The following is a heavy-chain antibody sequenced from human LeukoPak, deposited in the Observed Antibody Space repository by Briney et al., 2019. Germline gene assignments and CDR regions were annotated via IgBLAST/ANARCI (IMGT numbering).Heavy chain of an antibody. CDR2: MQSTGNS. Sequence: SETLSLTCTVSAGSISTYHWNWIRKSPGKGLEWIGYMQSTGNSNYNPSFKSRVTISVDMSRNQIILYLSSVTAADTAVYFCARDKQHSYGRYFDHWGQGILVTVSS. J-gene: IGHJ4*02. CDR3: ARDKQHSYGRYFDH. V-gene: IGHV4-59*01. CDR1: AGSISTYH. D-gene: IGHD5-18*01.